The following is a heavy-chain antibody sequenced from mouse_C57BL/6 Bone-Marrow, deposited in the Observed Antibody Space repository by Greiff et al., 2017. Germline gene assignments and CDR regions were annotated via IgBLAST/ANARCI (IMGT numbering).Heavy chain of an antibody. CDR3: TTIYDGYALFAY. D-gene: IGHD2-2*01. J-gene: IGHJ3*01. Sequence: EVLLVESGAELVRPGASVKMSCTASGYNITDYYMHWVKQRPEQGLEWIGWIDPENGDTKYASKFQGKATIPADTSSNTAYLQLSSLTSEDAAVYYCTTIYDGYALFAYWGQGSLVTVSA. CDR1: GYNITDYY. CDR2: IDPENGDT. V-gene: IGHV14-4*01.